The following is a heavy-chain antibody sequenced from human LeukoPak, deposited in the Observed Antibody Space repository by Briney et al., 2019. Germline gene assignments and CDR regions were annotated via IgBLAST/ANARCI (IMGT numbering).Heavy chain of an antibody. Sequence: PGGSLRLSCTASGFTFSSSAMNWARQAPGKGLEWVSSISGGGGRTYYADSVKGRFTISRDNSKSTLYLQMNSLRAEDTALYYCVKAPFYYDNLYFDYWGQGTLVTVSS. CDR2: ISGGGGRT. V-gene: IGHV3-23*01. CDR3: VKAPFYYDNLYFDY. J-gene: IGHJ4*02. D-gene: IGHD3-22*01. CDR1: GFTFSSSA.